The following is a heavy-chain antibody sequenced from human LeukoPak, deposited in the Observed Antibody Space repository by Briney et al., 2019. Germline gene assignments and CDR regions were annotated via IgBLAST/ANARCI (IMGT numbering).Heavy chain of an antibody. J-gene: IGHJ6*03. Sequence: GGSLRLSCAVSGFTFNTYWMSWVRQAPGKGLEWVANIKEDGSEKHYGDSVRGRFTISRDNAKNSLYLRMNSLRAEDTALYFCARDTYDSSGYHLYYMDVWGKGTTVTVSS. V-gene: IGHV3-7*01. D-gene: IGHD3-22*01. CDR1: GFTFNTYW. CDR3: ARDTYDSSGYHLYYMDV. CDR2: IKEDGSEK.